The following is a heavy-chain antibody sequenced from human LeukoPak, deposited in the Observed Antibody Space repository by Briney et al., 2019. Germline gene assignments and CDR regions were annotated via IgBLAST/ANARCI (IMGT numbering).Heavy chain of an antibody. Sequence: ASVKVSCKASGYTFTSYGISWVRQAPGQGLEWMGWISAYNGNTNYAQKLQGRVTMTWNTSISTIYMELSSLRSEDTAVYYCARGETTIDLWGQGTLVTVSS. J-gene: IGHJ4*02. V-gene: IGHV1-18*01. D-gene: IGHD1-1*01. CDR2: ISAYNGNT. CDR1: GYTFTSYG. CDR3: ARGETTIDL.